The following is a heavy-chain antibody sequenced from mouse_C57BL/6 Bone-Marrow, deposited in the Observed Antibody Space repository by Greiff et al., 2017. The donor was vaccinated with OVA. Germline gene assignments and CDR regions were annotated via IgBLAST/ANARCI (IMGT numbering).Heavy chain of an antibody. D-gene: IGHD1-1*01. J-gene: IGHJ1*03. CDR1: GYTFTDYY. Sequence: VQLQQSGAELVKPGASVKISCKASGYTFTDYYINWVKQRPGQGLEWIGKIGPGSGSTYYNEKFKGKATLTADKSSSTAYMQLSSLTSEDSAVYFCAQITTVVATNWYFDVWGTGTTVTVSS. CDR3: AQITTVVATNWYFDV. V-gene: IGHV1-77*01. CDR2: IGPGSGST.